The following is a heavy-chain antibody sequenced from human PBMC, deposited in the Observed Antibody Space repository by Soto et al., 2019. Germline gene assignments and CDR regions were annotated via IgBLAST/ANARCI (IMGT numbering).Heavy chain of an antibody. J-gene: IGHJ4*02. Sequence: QVQLQQWGAGLLKPSETLSLTCAVYGGSFSGYYWSWIRQPPGKGLEWIGEINHSGSTNYNPSLKSRVTISIDTSKNQFSLKLSSVTAADTAVYYFARGIVVVPAAIFFDYWGQGTLVTVSS. CDR3: ARGIVVVPAAIFFDY. V-gene: IGHV4-34*01. CDR2: INHSGST. CDR1: GGSFSGYY. D-gene: IGHD2-2*01.